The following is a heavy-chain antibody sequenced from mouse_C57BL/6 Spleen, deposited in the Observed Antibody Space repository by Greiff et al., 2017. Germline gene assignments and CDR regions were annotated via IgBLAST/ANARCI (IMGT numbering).Heavy chain of an antibody. J-gene: IGHJ2*01. V-gene: IGHV1-69*01. CDR3: ARGVTTVAPDY. Sequence: QVQLQQPGAELVMPGASVKLSCKASGYTFTSYWMHWVKQRPGQGLEWIGEIDPSDSYTNYNQKFKGKSTLTVDKSSSTAYMQLSSLTSEDSAVYYCARGVTTVAPDYWGQGTTLTVSS. D-gene: IGHD1-1*01. CDR1: GYTFTSYW. CDR2: IDPSDSYT.